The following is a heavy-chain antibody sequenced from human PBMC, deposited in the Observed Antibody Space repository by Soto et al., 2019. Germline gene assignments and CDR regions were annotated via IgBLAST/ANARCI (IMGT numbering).Heavy chain of an antibody. CDR2: IYASGSS. CDR1: GSSIGRFY. Sequence: QVQLQESGPGQVKPSETLSLTCSVSGSSIGRFYWSWIRQSPGKRLEWIGYIYASGSSNYNPSLKSRVTKSIDTSKNQLSLILSSVTAADTAIYYCARQGAEWLFGVHMDVWGKGTTVTVSS. J-gene: IGHJ6*03. CDR3: ARQGAEWLFGVHMDV. V-gene: IGHV4-59*08. D-gene: IGHD3-3*01.